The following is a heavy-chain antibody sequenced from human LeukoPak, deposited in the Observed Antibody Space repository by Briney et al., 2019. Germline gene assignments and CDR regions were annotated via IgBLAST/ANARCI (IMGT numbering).Heavy chain of an antibody. CDR3: ARALSPYGDYVNDAFDI. CDR1: GGSISSYY. V-gene: IGHV4-59*01. Sequence: SETLSFTCTVSGGSISSYYWSWIRQPPGKGLEWIGYIYYSGSTDYNPSLKSRVTISVDTSKNQFSLKLSSVTAADTAVYYCARALSPYGDYVNDAFDIWGQGTMVTVSS. D-gene: IGHD4-17*01. J-gene: IGHJ3*02. CDR2: IYYSGST.